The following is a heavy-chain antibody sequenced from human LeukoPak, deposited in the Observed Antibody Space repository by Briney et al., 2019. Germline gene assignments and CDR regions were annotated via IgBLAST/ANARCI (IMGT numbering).Heavy chain of an antibody. J-gene: IGHJ4*02. D-gene: IGHD2-21*02. CDR3: QRGGVVGVTATLSSSVL. Sequence: PGGSLRLSCAASGFTFSSYSMNWVRQAPGKGLEWVSSISSSSSYIYYADSVKGRFTISRDNAKNSLYLQMNSLRDEDTAVYYFQRGGVVGVTATLSSSVLGGRGTLVTVSS. V-gene: IGHV3-21*01. CDR1: GFTFSSYS. CDR2: ISSSSSYI.